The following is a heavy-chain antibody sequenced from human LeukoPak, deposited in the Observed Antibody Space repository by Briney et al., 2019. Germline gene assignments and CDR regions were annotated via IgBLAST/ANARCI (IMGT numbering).Heavy chain of an antibody. CDR2: IYIGGTT. D-gene: IGHD4-17*01. J-gene: IGHJ4*02. V-gene: IGHV3-66*01. CDR3: AKDYSDRANPYYFDY. CDR1: GFTGSSSY. Sequence: GGSLRLSCAASGFTGSSSYISWVRQAPGKGLEWLSLIYIGGTTYYADSVKGRFTISRDNSKNTLYLQMNSLRAEDTAVYYCAKDYSDRANPYYFDYWAREPWSPSPQ.